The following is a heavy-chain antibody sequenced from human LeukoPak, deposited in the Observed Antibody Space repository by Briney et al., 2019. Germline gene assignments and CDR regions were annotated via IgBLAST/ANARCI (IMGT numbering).Heavy chain of an antibody. CDR1: GFTFTTYA. J-gene: IGHJ2*01. CDR2: ISASGGST. CDR3: ATAFYFDSSGPYWYFDL. D-gene: IGHD3-22*01. V-gene: IGHV3-23*01. Sequence: GGSLRLSCAASGFTFTTYAMNWVRQAPGKGLEWVSVISASGGSTYYADSVKGRFTISRDNSKNTLYLEVNSLRAEDTAVYYCATAFYFDSSGPYWYFDLWGRGTLVTVSS.